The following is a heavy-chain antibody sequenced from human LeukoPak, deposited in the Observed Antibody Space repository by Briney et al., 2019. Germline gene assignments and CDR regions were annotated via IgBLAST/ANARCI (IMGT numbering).Heavy chain of an antibody. D-gene: IGHD2-2*01. CDR1: GYTFTSYY. V-gene: IGHV1-46*01. CDR3: ARAVPAADYYYYGMDV. CDR2: INPSGGST. Sequence: ASVKVSCKASGYTFTSYYMHWVRRAPGQGLEWMGIINPSGGSTSYAQKVQGRVTMTRDTSTSTVYMELSSLRSEDTAVYYCARAVPAADYYYYGMDVWGQGTTVTVSS. J-gene: IGHJ6*02.